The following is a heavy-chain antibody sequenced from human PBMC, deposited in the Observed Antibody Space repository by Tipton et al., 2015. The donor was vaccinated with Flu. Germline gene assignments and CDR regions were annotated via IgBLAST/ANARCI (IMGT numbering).Heavy chain of an antibody. V-gene: IGHV1-18*01. Sequence: QVQLVQSGAEVKKPGASVKVSCKTSGYNFNTYGISWVRQAPGQGLEWMGWISAYTDNRNYAQRFQGRVTMTTDTSTSTAFMELRSLSSDDTAVYYCARDMPQGVVVIPPAKRFDFWGQGTLVTVSS. CDR1: GYNFNTYG. CDR3: ARDMPQGVVVIPPAKRFDF. D-gene: IGHD2-2*01. CDR2: ISAYTDNR. J-gene: IGHJ4*02.